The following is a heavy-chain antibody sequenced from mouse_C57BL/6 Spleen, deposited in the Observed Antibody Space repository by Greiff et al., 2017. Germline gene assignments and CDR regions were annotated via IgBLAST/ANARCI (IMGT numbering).Heavy chain of an antibody. J-gene: IGHJ2*01. Sequence: QVQLQQPGAELVRPGSSVKLSCKASGYTFTSYWMHWVKQRPIQGLEWIGNIDPSDSETHYNQKFKDKATLTVDKSSSTAYMQLSSLTSEDSAVYYGARVYYYGSSHYFDYWGQGTTLTVSS. CDR1: GYTFTSYW. CDR3: ARVYYYGSSHYFDY. D-gene: IGHD1-1*01. V-gene: IGHV1-52*01. CDR2: IDPSDSET.